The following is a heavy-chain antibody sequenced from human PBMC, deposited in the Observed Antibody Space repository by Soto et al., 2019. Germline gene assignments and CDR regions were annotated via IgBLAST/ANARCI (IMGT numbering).Heavy chain of an antibody. CDR2: IIPSFNRP. Sequence: SVKVSCRASGGTFSSFVISWVRQAPGQGPEWMGGIIPSFNRPNYAQKFQGRVTITADESTTTSYMELSSLRSGDTAVYYCATSKLGYSFGRPFDFWGQGTLVPVSP. CDR3: ATSKLGYSFGRPFDF. D-gene: IGHD5-18*01. CDR1: GGTFSSFV. V-gene: IGHV1-69*13. J-gene: IGHJ4*02.